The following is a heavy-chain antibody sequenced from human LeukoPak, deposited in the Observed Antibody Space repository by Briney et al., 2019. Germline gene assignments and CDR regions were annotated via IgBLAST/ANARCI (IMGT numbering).Heavy chain of an antibody. CDR2: INPNSGGT. Sequence: GASVKVSCKASGYTFTGYYMHWVRQAPGQGLEWMGWINPNSGGTNYAQKFQGRVTMTRDTSISTAYMELGRLRSDDTAVYYCARAAQYYYDSSGYYFLGSYYYMDVWGKGTTVTVSS. CDR1: GYTFTGYY. V-gene: IGHV1-2*02. CDR3: ARAAQYYYDSSGYYFLGSYYYMDV. D-gene: IGHD3-22*01. J-gene: IGHJ6*03.